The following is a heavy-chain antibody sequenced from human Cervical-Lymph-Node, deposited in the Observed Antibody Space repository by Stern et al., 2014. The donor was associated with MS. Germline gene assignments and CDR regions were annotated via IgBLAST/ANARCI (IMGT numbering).Heavy chain of an antibody. V-gene: IGHV3-11*01. D-gene: IGHD6-19*01. CDR2: ISSSGSTI. CDR3: ARDSPSWGWCFDY. J-gene: IGHJ4*02. CDR1: GFTFSDYY. Sequence: VQLVQSGGGLVKSGGSLRLSCAASGFTFSDYYMSWIRQAPGQGLEWVSYISSSGSTIYYADSVKGRFTISRDNAKNSLYLQMNSLRAEDTAVYYCARDSPSWGWCFDYWGQGTLVTVSS.